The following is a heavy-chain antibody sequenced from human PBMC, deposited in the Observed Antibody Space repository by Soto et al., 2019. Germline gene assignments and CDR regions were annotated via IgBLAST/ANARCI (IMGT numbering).Heavy chain of an antibody. V-gene: IGHV3-9*01. D-gene: IGHD5-12*01. CDR2: ITWNSDMI. CDR3: VRGNTGYGNFDS. Sequence: PGGSLRLSCAASGFTFGEYAMHWVRRPPGKGLEWVASITWNSDMIGYADSVKGRFTISRDNAKSTLYLQMNSLRDEDTAVYYCVRGNTGYGNFDSWGQGTLVTVSS. J-gene: IGHJ4*02. CDR1: GFTFGEYA.